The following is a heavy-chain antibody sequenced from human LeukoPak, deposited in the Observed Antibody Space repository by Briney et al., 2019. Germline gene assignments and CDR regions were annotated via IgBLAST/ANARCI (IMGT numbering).Heavy chain of an antibody. CDR2: IIPILGIA. CDR1: GGTFSSYA. CDR3: ARDEVGTMVRGVIIHY. D-gene: IGHD3-10*01. Sequence: ASVKVSCKASGGTFSSYAISWVRQAPGQGLEWMGRIIPILGIANYAQKFQGRVTITTDKSTSTAYMELSSLRSEDTAVYYCARDEVGTMVRGVIIHYWGQGTLVTVSS. V-gene: IGHV1-69*04. J-gene: IGHJ4*02.